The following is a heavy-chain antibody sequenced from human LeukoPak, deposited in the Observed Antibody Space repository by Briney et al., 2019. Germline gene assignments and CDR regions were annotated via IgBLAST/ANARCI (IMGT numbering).Heavy chain of an antibody. V-gene: IGHV3-23*01. CDR3: AKDRTTVSYWYFDL. J-gene: IGHJ2*01. CDR1: GFTFSSYA. D-gene: IGHD4-17*01. Sequence: GGSLRLSCAASGFTFSSYAMSWVRQAPGKGLEWVSAVSIGGTNTNYADSGKGRFTISRDNSKNTLYLQMNSLRVEDTAVYYCAKDRTTVSYWYFDLWGRGTLVTVSS. CDR2: VSIGGTNT.